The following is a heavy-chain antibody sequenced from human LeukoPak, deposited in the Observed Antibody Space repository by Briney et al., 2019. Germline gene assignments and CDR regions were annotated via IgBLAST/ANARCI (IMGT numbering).Heavy chain of an antibody. CDR1: GGSISSSSYY. CDR3: ARLGVAVAGFDY. V-gene: IGHV4-61*05. J-gene: IGHJ4*02. D-gene: IGHD6-19*01. CDR2: IYYSGST. Sequence: SETLSLTCTVSGGSISSSSYYWSWIRQPPGKGLEWIGYIYYSGSTNYNPSLKSRVTISVDTSENQFSLKLSSVTAADTAVYYCARLGVAVAGFDYWGQGTLVTVSS.